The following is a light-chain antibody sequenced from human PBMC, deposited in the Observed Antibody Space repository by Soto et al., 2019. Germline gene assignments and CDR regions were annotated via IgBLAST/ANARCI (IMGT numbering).Light chain of an antibody. CDR1: QSVSSTY. Sequence: EIVLTQSPGTLSLSPGERATLSCRASQSVSSTYLAWYQQKPGQAPRLLIYGASSRATGIPDRFSGSGSGTDFTLTISRPETEDFAVYYCQQYGSSRWTFGQGTKVEIK. CDR2: GAS. J-gene: IGKJ1*01. CDR3: QQYGSSRWT. V-gene: IGKV3-20*01.